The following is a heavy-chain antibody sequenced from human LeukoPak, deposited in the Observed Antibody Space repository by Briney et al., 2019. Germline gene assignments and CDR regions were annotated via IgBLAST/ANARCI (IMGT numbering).Heavy chain of an antibody. CDR2: IYYSGST. D-gene: IGHD3-9*01. V-gene: IGHV4-59*01. Sequence: SGTLSLTCTVSGGSISSYYWSWIRQPPGKGLEWIGYIYYSGSTNYNPSLKSRVTISVDTSKNQFSLKLSSVTAADTAVYYCARVHDILTGYNFDPWGQGTLVTVSS. J-gene: IGHJ5*02. CDR1: GGSISSYY. CDR3: ARVHDILTGYNFDP.